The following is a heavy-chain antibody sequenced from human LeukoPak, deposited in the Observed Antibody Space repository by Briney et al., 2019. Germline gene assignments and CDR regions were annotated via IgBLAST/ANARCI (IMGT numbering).Heavy chain of an antibody. D-gene: IGHD3-22*01. Sequence: SETLSLTCAVYGGSFSGYYWSWIRQPPGKGREWIGEINHSGSTNYNPSLKSRVTISVDTSKNQFSLKLSSVTAADTAVYYCARLRLFPDYFDYWGQGTLVTVSS. CDR2: INHSGST. CDR1: GGSFSGYY. CDR3: ARLRLFPDYFDY. J-gene: IGHJ4*02. V-gene: IGHV4-34*01.